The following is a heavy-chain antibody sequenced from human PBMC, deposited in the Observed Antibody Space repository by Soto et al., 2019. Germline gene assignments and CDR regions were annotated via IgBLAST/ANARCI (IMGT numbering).Heavy chain of an antibody. V-gene: IGHV3-49*03. D-gene: IGHD3-16*02. Sequence: EVQLVESGGGLVQPGRSLRLSCTASGFTFGDYAMSWFRQAPGKGLEWVGFIRSKAYGGTTEYAASVKGRFTISRDDSKSIAYLQMNSLKTEDTAVYYCTRGVWGSYRGLCYFDYWGQGTLVTVSS. J-gene: IGHJ4*02. CDR3: TRGVWGSYRGLCYFDY. CDR1: GFTFGDYA. CDR2: IRSKAYGGTT.